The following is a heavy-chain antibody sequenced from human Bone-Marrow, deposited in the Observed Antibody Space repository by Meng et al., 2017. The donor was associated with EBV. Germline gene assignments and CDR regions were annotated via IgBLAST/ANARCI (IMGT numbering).Heavy chain of an antibody. CDR1: GGSFRSSA. CDR2: FLPILGAT. J-gene: IGHJ4*02. CDR3: ARESGRGYSSDY. V-gene: IGHV1-69*01. D-gene: IGHD5-18*01. Sequence: QVQVVQSGAEVKKPGSSVKVSCKASGGSFRSSAISWLRQAPGQGLEWMGGFLPILGATNYAQRFQGRVTITADESTSTGYMELSSLRSEDTAVYYCARESGRGYSSDYWGQGTLVTVSA.